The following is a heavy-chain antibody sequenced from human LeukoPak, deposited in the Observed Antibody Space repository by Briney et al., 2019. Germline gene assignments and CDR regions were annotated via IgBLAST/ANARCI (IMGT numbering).Heavy chain of an antibody. D-gene: IGHD2-2*01. J-gene: IGHJ4*02. Sequence: SQTLSLTCNVSGGSISSSGYCWSWVRQPPGKGLEWIGYIYHSGGTSYNPSLKSRLIMSIDTSKNQFSLKLTSVTAADTALYYCARAADQFLAYFDYWGQGTLVTVSS. CDR2: IYHSGGT. CDR1: GGSISSSGYC. CDR3: ARAADQFLAYFDY. V-gene: IGHV4-30-2*01.